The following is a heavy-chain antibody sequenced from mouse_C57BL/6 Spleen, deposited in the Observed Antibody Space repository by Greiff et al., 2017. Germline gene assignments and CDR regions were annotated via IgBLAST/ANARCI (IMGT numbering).Heavy chain of an antibody. J-gene: IGHJ4*01. CDR2: ISSGSSTI. D-gene: IGHD1-1*01. Sequence: EVKLKESGGGLVKPGGSLKLSCAASGFTFSDYGMHWVRQAPEKGLEWVAYISSGSSTIYYADTVKGRFTISRDNAKNTLFLQMTSLRSEDTAMYYCARGAFYGSSYYAMDYWGQGTSVTVSS. CDR3: ARGAFYGSSYYAMDY. CDR1: GFTFSDYG. V-gene: IGHV5-17*01.